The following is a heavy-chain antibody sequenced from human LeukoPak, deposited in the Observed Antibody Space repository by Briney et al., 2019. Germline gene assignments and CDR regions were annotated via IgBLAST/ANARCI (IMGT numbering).Heavy chain of an antibody. CDR1: GYTFSSYG. CDR3: ARDVTAAFARFAFDI. V-gene: IGHV1-18*01. CDR2: ISAYDDNT. D-gene: IGHD6-13*01. J-gene: IGHJ3*02. Sequence: ASVKVSCKASGYTFSSYGISWVRQVPGQGLEWMGWISAYDDNTNYAQNFQGRVAMTTDTSTSTAYMELRSLRSDDTAVYYCARDVTAAFARFAFDIWGQGTMVTVSS.